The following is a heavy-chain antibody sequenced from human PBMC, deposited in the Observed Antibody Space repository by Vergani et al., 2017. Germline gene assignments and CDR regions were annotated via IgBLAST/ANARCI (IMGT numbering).Heavy chain of an antibody. CDR3: ARTPRYCSSTSCLDP. Sequence: QVQLVQSGAEVKKPGASVKVSCKASGYTFNSYGINWVRQAPGQGLEWMGWISTYNGNTNYAQKLQGRVTMTTDTSTSTAYMELRSLRSDDTAVYYCARTPRYCSSTSCLDPWGQGTLVTVSS. CDR2: ISTYNGNT. D-gene: IGHD2-2*01. CDR1: GYTFNSYG. J-gene: IGHJ5*02. V-gene: IGHV1-18*04.